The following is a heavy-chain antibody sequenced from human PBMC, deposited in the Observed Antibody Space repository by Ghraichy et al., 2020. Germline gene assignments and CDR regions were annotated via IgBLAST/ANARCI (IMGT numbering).Heavy chain of an antibody. Sequence: SCEGSGFSFSDYSMIWVRLTPRKALEWVSYITGSSITIFYTDSVKGRFTISRDNAKNSLYLQMNSLRAEDMAVYYCARLPLPRRAAVGDWYFDLWGRGTLVTVSS. V-gene: IGHV3-48*01. D-gene: IGHD6-13*01. CDR2: ITGSSITI. CDR3: ARLPLPRRAAVGDWYFDL. CDR1: GFSFSDYS. J-gene: IGHJ2*01.